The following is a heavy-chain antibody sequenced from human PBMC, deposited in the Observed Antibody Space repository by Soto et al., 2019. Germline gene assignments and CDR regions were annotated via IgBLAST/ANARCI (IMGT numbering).Heavy chain of an antibody. V-gene: IGHV1-2*02. CDR3: ARRGSWYEY. D-gene: IGHD6-13*01. CDR2: INPNSGGT. Sequence: QVQLVQSGAEVKKSGASVKVSCKASGRTFTAHFMHCLRQTPGHGPEWMGWINPNSGGTNYAPKFPGRVTMTRDTSITTVYMELSRLTSDDTAVYYCARRGSWYEYWCQGTRVTVSS. J-gene: IGHJ4*02. CDR1: GRTFTAHF.